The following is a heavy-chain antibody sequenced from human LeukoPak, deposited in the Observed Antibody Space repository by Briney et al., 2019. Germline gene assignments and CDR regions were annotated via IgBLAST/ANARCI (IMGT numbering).Heavy chain of an antibody. CDR1: GFIFSSCS. Sequence: GGSLRLSCAASGFIFSSCSMNWVRQAPGKGLEWVSYISSSGGTIYYADSVKGRFTISRDNAKNSLYLQMNSLRADDTAVYYCARDLPTPFWGQGTLVTVSS. J-gene: IGHJ4*02. CDR2: ISSSGGTI. V-gene: IGHV3-48*04. CDR3: ARDLPTPF. D-gene: IGHD4-17*01.